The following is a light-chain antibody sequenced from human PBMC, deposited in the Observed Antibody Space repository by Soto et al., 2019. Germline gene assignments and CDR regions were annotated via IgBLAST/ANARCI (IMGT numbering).Light chain of an antibody. CDR1: SSDVGGYNY. V-gene: IGLV2-14*01. J-gene: IGLJ1*01. CDR2: EVS. CDR3: SSYTSSSTLV. Sequence: QSALAQPASVSGSPGQSITISCTGTSSDVGGYNYVSWYQQHPGKAPKLVIYEVSNRPSGVSNRFSGSKSGNTASLTISGLQAEDEADYYCSSYTSSSTLVYGPGTKVTV.